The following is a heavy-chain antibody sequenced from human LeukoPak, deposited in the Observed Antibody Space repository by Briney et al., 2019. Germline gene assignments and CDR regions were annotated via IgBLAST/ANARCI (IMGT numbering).Heavy chain of an antibody. V-gene: IGHV3-23*01. Sequence: GGSLRLSCAASGFTFSSYVMCWVRQAPGKGLEWVSGISGSGDSTYYADFVKGRFTISRDNSKNALYLQMNSLRAEDTAVYYCAKDKRMDVWGLGTTVTVSS. CDR1: GFTFSSYV. J-gene: IGHJ6*02. CDR3: AKDKRMDV. CDR2: ISGSGDST.